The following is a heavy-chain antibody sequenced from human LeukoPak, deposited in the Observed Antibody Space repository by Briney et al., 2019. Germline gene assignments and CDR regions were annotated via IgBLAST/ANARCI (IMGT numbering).Heavy chain of an antibody. Sequence: ESGPTLVNPTQTLTLTCTFSGFSLSTSGMCVSWIRQPPGNALEWLATIDWDDDKYCSTPLKPRLTIHKDTSKNQVVLKMTNMDPLDTAMYYCARGVVVPAAMGFDYWGQGTLVTVSS. J-gene: IGHJ4*02. CDR3: ARGVVVPAAMGFDY. D-gene: IGHD2-2*01. CDR2: IDWDDDK. CDR1: GFSLSTSGMC. V-gene: IGHV2-70*01.